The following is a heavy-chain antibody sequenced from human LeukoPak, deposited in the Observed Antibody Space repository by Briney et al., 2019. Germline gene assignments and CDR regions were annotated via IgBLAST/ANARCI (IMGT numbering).Heavy chain of an antibody. J-gene: IGHJ4*02. CDR3: ARDGGSGLDY. D-gene: IGHD6-19*01. CDR2: IKQDESEK. V-gene: IGHV3-7*01. Sequence: QTGGSLRLSCVTSGFSFDNYGMTWVRQAPGKGLEWVANIKQDESEKYYVDSVKGRFTISRDNAKNSLYLQMNSLRAEDTAVYYCARDGGSGLDYWGQGTLVTVSS. CDR1: GFSFDNYG.